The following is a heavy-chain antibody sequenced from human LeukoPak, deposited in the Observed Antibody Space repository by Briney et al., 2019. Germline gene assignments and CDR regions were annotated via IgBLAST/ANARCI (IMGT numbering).Heavy chain of an antibody. CDR3: ARDPSNMVRGVSGAFDV. D-gene: IGHD3-10*01. V-gene: IGHV1-69*06. J-gene: IGHJ3*01. CDR2: IIPIFGTA. CDR1: AGTFNSYA. Sequence: GASVKVSCKASAGTFNSYAISWVRQAPGQGLEWMGGIIPIFGTANYAQKFQGRVTITADKSTSTAYMELSSRRSEDTAVYYCARDPSNMVRGVSGAFDVWGQGKMVTVSS.